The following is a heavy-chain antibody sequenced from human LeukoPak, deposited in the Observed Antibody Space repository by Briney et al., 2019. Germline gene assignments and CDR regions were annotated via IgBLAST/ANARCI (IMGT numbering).Heavy chain of an antibody. CDR2: IYYSGST. Sequence: SETLSLTCSVSGGSVSSGISYWSWIRQPPGKGLEWIGYIYYSGSTNYNPSLKSRVTISVDTSKNQFSLKLSSVTAADTAVYYCARIGHEDYYVDYWGQGTLVTVSS. J-gene: IGHJ4*02. CDR1: GGSVSSGISY. CDR3: ARIGHEDYYVDY. V-gene: IGHV4-61*01.